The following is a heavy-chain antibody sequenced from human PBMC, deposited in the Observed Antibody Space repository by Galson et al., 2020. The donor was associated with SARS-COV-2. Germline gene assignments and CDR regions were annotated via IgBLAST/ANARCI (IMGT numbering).Heavy chain of an antibody. V-gene: IGHV3-7*03. Sequence: GESLKISCAASGFTFSSYWMSWVRQAPGKGLEWVANIKQDGSEKYYVDSVKGRFTISRDNAKNSLYLQMNSLRAEDTAVYYCARGGRAVADVDYWGHGTLVTVSS. CDR3: ARGGRAVADVDY. CDR2: IKQDGSEK. CDR1: GFTFSSYW. J-gene: IGHJ4*01. D-gene: IGHD6-19*01.